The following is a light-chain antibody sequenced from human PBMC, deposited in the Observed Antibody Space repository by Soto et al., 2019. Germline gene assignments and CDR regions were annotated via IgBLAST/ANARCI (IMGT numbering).Light chain of an antibody. CDR2: KAS. Sequence: DIQMTQSPSTLSASVGDRVTITCRTIQSISTYLAWYQQKPGNAPKLLIYKASNLQSGVPSRFSGSGSGTEFTLTISSLQPDDFATYYSQQYNSYSPYTFGQGTNLEIK. CDR1: QSISTY. V-gene: IGKV1-5*03. J-gene: IGKJ2*01. CDR3: QQYNSYSPYT.